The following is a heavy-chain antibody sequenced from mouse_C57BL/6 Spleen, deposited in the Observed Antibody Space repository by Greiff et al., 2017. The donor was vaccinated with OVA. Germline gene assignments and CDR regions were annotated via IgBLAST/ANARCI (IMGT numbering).Heavy chain of an antibody. J-gene: IGHJ3*01. V-gene: IGHV1-64*01. CDR1: GYTFTSYW. CDR3: ARSVDYYGPFAY. CDR2: IHPNSGST. D-gene: IGHD1-2*01. Sequence: QVQLQQPGAELVKPGASVKLSCKASGYTFTSYWMHWVKQRPGQGLEWIGMIHPNSGSTNYNEKFKSKATMPVDKSSSTAYMQLSSLKSEDSAVYYCARSVDYYGPFAYWGQGPLVTVSA.